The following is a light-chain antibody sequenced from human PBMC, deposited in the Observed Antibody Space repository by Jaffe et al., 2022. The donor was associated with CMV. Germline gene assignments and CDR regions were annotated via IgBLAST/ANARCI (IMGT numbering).Light chain of an antibody. CDR3: QQRYNWPPLT. V-gene: IGKV3-11*01. Sequence: EIVLTQSPATLSLSPGERATLSCRASQSVTSNLAWYQQKPGQSPRLLIYAASTRAAGIPARFTGSGSGTDFTLSISSLEPEDFAVYYCQQRYNWPPLTFGGGTKVEI. J-gene: IGKJ4*01. CDR2: AAS. CDR1: QSVTSN.